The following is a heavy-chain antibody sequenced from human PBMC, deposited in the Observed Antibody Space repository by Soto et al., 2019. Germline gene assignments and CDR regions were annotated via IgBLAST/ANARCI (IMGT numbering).Heavy chain of an antibody. D-gene: IGHD6-13*01. CDR3: ARSLERISSRWDDFRYCGMKV. CDR2: TYYRSKWYN. CDR1: GDSVSSNSAA. Sequence: QTLSPSCAISGDSVSSNSAAWNWIRQSPSRGLEWLGRTYYRSKWYNYYAVSVKSRITINPDTSKNQFSLQLNSVTPEDTAVYYCARSLERISSRWDDFRYCGMKVWGEGTT. J-gene: IGHJ6*02. V-gene: IGHV6-1*01.